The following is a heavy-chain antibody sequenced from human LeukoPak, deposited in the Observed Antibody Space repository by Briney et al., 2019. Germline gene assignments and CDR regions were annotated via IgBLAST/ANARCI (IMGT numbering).Heavy chain of an antibody. CDR2: ISSDSRTI. Sequence: GGSLRLSCAASGFTFSSYSMNWVRQAPGKGLEWVSYISSDSRTIYYADSVKGRFTVSRDNAKNSLYLQMNSLRAEDTAVYYCARGGVTGTTGGPDYWGQGTLVTVSS. CDR3: ARGGVTGTTGGPDY. D-gene: IGHD1-1*01. CDR1: GFTFSSYS. V-gene: IGHV3-48*04. J-gene: IGHJ4*02.